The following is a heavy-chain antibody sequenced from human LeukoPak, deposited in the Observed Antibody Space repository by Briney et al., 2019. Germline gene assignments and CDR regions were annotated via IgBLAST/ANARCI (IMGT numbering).Heavy chain of an antibody. J-gene: IGHJ6*02. V-gene: IGHV1-3*01. CDR2: INAGNGNT. CDR3: ARPIGPRRCSSTSCPMDV. Sequence: GASVKVSCKASGYTFTSYAMHWVRQAPGQRLEWMGWINAGNGNTKYSQKFQGRVTITRDTSASTAYMELSSLRSEDTAVYYCARPIGPRRCSSTSCPMDVWGQGTTVTVSS. D-gene: IGHD2-2*01. CDR1: GYTFTSYA.